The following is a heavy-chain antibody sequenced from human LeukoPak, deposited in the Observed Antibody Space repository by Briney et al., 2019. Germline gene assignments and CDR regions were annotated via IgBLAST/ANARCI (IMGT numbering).Heavy chain of an antibody. J-gene: IGHJ6*02. D-gene: IGHD3-3*01. Sequence: GGSLRLSCAASGFTFSSYAMHWVRQAPGKGLEWVAVISYDGSNKYYADSVKGRFTISRDNSKNTLYLQMNSLRAEDTAVYYCARVRGITIFGVVISYHYYGMDVWGQGTTVTVSS. CDR1: GFTFSSYA. CDR2: ISYDGSNK. V-gene: IGHV3-30-3*01. CDR3: ARVRGITIFGVVISYHYYGMDV.